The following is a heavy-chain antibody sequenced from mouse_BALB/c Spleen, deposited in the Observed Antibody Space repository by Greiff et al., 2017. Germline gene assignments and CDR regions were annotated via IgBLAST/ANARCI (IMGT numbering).Heavy chain of an antibody. Sequence: QVQLKESGPGLVQPSQSLSITCTVSGFSLTSYGVHWVRQSPGKGLEWLGVVWSGGSTDYNAAFISRLSISKDNSKSQVFFQMNSLQANDTAIYYTARKEGITTGGAMDYWGQGTSGTVSS. V-gene: IGHV2-2*02. CDR2: VWSGGST. J-gene: IGHJ4*01. CDR1: GFSLTSYG. CDR3: ARKEGITTGGAMDY. D-gene: IGHD2-4*01.